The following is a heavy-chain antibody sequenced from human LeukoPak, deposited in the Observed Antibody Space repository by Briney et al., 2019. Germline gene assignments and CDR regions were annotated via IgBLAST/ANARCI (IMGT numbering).Heavy chain of an antibody. CDR2: IKSKTDGGTT. CDR1: GFTFNNAW. V-gene: IGHV3-15*07. CDR3: TTVLGYYDILTGYQKFDY. Sequence: GGSLRLSCAASGFTFNNAWMNWVRQAPGKGLEWVGRIKSKTDGGTTDYAAPVKGRFTISRDDSKNTLYLQMNSLKTEDTAVYYCTTVLGYYDILTGYQKFDYWGQGTLVTVSS. J-gene: IGHJ4*02. D-gene: IGHD3-9*01.